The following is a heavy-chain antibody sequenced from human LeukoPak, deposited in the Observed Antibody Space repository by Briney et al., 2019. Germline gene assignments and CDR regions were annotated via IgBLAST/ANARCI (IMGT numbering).Heavy chain of an antibody. V-gene: IGHV4-30-4*01. J-gene: IGHJ4*02. CDR1: GGSISSGDYY. Sequence: SSETLSLTCTVSGGSISSGDYYWSWIRQPPGKGLEWIGYIYYSGSTYYNPSLKSRVTISVDTSKNQFSLKLSSVTAADTAVYYCARGPLTDIVVVVAATGFDYWGQGTLVTVSS. D-gene: IGHD2-15*01. CDR3: ARGPLTDIVVVVAATGFDY. CDR2: IYYSGST.